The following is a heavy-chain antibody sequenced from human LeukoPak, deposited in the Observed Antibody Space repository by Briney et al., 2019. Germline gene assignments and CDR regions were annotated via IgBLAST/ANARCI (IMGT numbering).Heavy chain of an antibody. V-gene: IGHV4-59*01. D-gene: IGHD2-2*01. CDR3: ASTLVEYCSSTSCSPDLQGGWFDP. CDR2: IYYSGST. J-gene: IGHJ5*02. Sequence: SETLSLTCTVSGGSISSYYWSWIRQPPGKGLEWIGYIYYSGSTNYNPSLKSRVTISVDTSKNQFSLKLSSVTAADTAVYYCASTLVEYCSSTSCSPDLQGGWFDPWGQGTLVTVSS. CDR1: GGSISSYY.